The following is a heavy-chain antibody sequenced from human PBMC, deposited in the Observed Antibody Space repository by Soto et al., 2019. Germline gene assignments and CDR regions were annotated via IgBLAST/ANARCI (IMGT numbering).Heavy chain of an antibody. CDR1: GYTFTSYG. V-gene: IGHV1-18*01. Sequence: GASVKVSCKASGYTFTSYGISWVRQAPGQGLERMGWISAYNGNTNYAQKLQGRVTMTTDTSTSTAYMELRSLRSDDTAVYYCARDHRFLEWLPYFDYWGQGTLVTVS. CDR2: ISAYNGNT. J-gene: IGHJ4*02. CDR3: ARDHRFLEWLPYFDY. D-gene: IGHD3-3*01.